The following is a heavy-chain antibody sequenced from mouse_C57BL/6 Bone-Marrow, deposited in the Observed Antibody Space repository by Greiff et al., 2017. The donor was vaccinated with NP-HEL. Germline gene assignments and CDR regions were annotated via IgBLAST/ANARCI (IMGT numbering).Heavy chain of an antibody. V-gene: IGHV1-52*01. CDR1: GYTFTSYW. CDR2: IDPSDSET. D-gene: IGHD1-1*01. CDR3: ARNHYGNYFDY. J-gene: IGHJ2*01. Sequence: VQLQQPGAELVRPGSSVKLSCKASGYTFTSYWMHWVKQRPIQGLEWIGNIDPSDSETHYNQKFKDKATLTVDKSSSTAYMQLSSLTSEDSAVYYCARNHYGNYFDYWGQGTTLTVSS.